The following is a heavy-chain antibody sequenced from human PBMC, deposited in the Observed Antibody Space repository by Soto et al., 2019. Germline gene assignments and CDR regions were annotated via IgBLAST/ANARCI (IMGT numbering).Heavy chain of an antibody. V-gene: IGHV1-69*13. Sequence: SVKVSCKASGRTFSSYAISWVRQAPGQGLEWMGGIIPIFGTANYAQKFQRRVTITADESTSTAYMELSSLRSEHTAVYYCASDEHYYRSGSLDYWGQGPLVTVSS. D-gene: IGHD3-10*01. CDR2: IIPIFGTA. J-gene: IGHJ4*02. CDR1: GRTFSSYA. CDR3: ASDEHYYRSGSLDY.